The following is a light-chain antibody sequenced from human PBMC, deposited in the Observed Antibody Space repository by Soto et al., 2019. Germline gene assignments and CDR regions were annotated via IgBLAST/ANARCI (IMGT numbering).Light chain of an antibody. CDR1: QSVSSSY. CDR2: SAS. J-gene: IGKJ4*01. Sequence: IVLTPSPDTMSLSPGERAILSCRASQSVSSSYLAWYQQKPGQAPRLLIYSASSRATGIPDRFSGSGSGTDFTLTISRLEPADFAVYYCQQYGRSPLTFGGGTKLDIK. CDR3: QQYGRSPLT. V-gene: IGKV3-20*01.